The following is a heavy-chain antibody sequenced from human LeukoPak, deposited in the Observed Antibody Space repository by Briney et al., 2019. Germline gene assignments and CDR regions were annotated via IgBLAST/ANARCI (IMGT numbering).Heavy chain of an antibody. CDR3: ARSYNYYDSSGYRNWYFDL. D-gene: IGHD3-22*01. J-gene: IGHJ2*01. CDR2: IYHSGST. Sequence: SETLSLTCTVSGYSISSGYYWGWIRQPPGKGLEWIGSIYHSGSTYYNPSLKSRVTISVDTSKNQFSLKLSSVTAADTAVYYCARSYNYYDSSGYRNWYFDLWGRGTLVTVSS. V-gene: IGHV4-38-2*02. CDR1: GYSISSGYY.